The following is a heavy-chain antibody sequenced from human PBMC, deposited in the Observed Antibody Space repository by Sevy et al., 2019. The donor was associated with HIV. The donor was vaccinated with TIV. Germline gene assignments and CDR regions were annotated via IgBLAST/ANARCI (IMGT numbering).Heavy chain of an antibody. CDR3: ARDSARVIVPTAGFDS. J-gene: IGHJ5*01. D-gene: IGHD1-1*01. CDR2: IWYDGRTK. CDR1: GFTFRSFS. Sequence: GGSLRLSCSASGFTFRSFSMHWVRQAPGKGLEWVAAIWYDGRTKQYADSVKGRFTISRDNSKNMLNLEMNSLRAEDTDLYFCARDSARVIVPTAGFDSWGQGTVVTVSS. V-gene: IGHV3-33*01.